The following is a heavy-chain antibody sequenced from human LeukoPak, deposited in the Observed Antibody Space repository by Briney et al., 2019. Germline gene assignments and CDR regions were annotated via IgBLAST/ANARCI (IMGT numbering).Heavy chain of an antibody. CDR3: AKDGGLWVSAHWGDS. CDR1: GFTFSSYA. V-gene: IGHV3-23*01. J-gene: IGHJ4*02. CDR2: ISGSGGST. D-gene: IGHD7-27*01. Sequence: PGGSLRLSCAASGFTFSSYAMSWVRQAPGKGLEWVSAISGSGGSTYYADSVKGRFTISRDDSKNTLYLQMNSLRAEDTAVYYCAKDGGLWVSAHWGDSWGRGPLVTVSS.